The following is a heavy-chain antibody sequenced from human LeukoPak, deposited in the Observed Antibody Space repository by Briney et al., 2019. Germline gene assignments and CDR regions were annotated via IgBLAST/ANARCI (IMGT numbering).Heavy chain of an antibody. V-gene: IGHV3-23*01. Sequence: GGSLRLSCAASGFTFSSYAMSWVRQAPGRGLEWVSAISGSGGSTYYAGSVKGRFTISRDNSKNTLYLQMNSLRAEDTAVYYCAKDPCSGGSCYRFGGQATLVTVSS. CDR2: ISGSGGST. J-gene: IGHJ4*02. CDR1: GFTFSSYA. D-gene: IGHD2-15*01. CDR3: AKDPCSGGSCYRF.